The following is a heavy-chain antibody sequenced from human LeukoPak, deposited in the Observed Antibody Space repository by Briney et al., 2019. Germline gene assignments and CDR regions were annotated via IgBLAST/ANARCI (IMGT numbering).Heavy chain of an antibody. CDR2: IYYSGST. D-gene: IGHD2-21*01. CDR1: GGSFSGYY. J-gene: IGHJ4*02. Sequence: SETLSLTCAVYGGSFSGYYWSWIRQPPGKGLEWIGYIYYSGSTNYNPSLKSRVTISVDTSKNQFSLKLSSVTAADTAVYYCASDYSSVFDYWGQGTLVTVSS. CDR3: ASDYSSVFDY. V-gene: IGHV4-59*08.